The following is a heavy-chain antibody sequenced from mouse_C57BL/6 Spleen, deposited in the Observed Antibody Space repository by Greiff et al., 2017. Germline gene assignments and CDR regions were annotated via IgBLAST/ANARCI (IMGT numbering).Heavy chain of an antibody. J-gene: IGHJ4*01. Sequence: VQLQQSGTVLARPGASVKMSCKTSGYTFTSYWMHWVKQRPGQGLEWIGAIYPGNSDTSYNQKFKGKAKLTAVTSASTAYMELSSLTNEDSAVYYCTRSYSVTRRGYYAMDYWGQGTSVTVSS. CDR3: TRSYSVTRRGYYAMDY. V-gene: IGHV1-5*01. D-gene: IGHD2-1*01. CDR1: GYTFTSYW. CDR2: IYPGNSDT.